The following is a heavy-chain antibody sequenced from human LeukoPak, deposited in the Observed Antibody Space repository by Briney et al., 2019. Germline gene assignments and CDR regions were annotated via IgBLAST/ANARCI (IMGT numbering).Heavy chain of an antibody. V-gene: IGHV3-53*01. Sequence: PGGAPRLSFSASGFPLITNDMTLGRPAPGKGLEWGSVLYSDGNTKYADSVQGRFTISRDNSKNTLYLEMNSLSPDDTAVYYCARGVEPLAANTLAYWGQGTLVTVSS. D-gene: IGHD1-14*01. CDR1: GFPLITND. J-gene: IGHJ4*02. CDR3: ARGVEPLAANTLAY. CDR2: LYSDGNT.